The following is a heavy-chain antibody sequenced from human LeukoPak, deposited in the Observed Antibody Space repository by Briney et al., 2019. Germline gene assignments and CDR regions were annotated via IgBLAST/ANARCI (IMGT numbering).Heavy chain of an antibody. V-gene: IGHV5-51*01. J-gene: IGHJ1*01. CDR2: VYPGDSDT. CDR1: GYSFTTYW. CDR3: ARLADGDFHH. D-gene: IGHD4-17*01. Sequence: GESLKISCKGSGYSFTTYWIGWVRLMPGKGLEWMGIVYPGDSDTTYSPSFQGQVTISADKSISTAYLQWSGLTASDTAMYYCARLADGDFHHWGQGTLVTVSS.